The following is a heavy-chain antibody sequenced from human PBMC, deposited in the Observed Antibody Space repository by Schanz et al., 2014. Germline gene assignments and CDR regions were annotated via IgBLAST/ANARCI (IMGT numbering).Heavy chain of an antibody. J-gene: IGHJ4*02. CDR1: GDSISGGGYS. D-gene: IGHD1-1*01. Sequence: QVQLQESGPGLVKPSQTLSLTCAVSGDSISGGGYSWSWIRQAPGGGLEWIGYIYYRGTTHYNPSLESRVRISIDKSTDQLSLKLTSVTAADTAVYYCARLEYTSGWQGFDYWGQGILVTVSP. CDR3: ARLEYTSGWQGFDY. CDR2: IYYRGTT. V-gene: IGHV4-30-4*07.